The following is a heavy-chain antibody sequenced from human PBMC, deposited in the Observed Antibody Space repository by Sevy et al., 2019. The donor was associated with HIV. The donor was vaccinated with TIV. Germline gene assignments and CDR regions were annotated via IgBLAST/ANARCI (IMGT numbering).Heavy chain of an antibody. J-gene: IGHJ4*02. D-gene: IGHD3-22*01. CDR3: ATTKDYYESSGDPFDY. V-gene: IGHV1-24*01. CDR1: GYTLTALS. Sequence: ASVKVSCKVSGYTLTALSMHWVRQTPGKGLEWMGSFDPEDGERIYAQKFQVRVAMTEDTSTDTVYMELSSLRSEDTAVYYCATTKDYYESSGDPFDYWGQGTLVTVSS. CDR2: FDPEDGER.